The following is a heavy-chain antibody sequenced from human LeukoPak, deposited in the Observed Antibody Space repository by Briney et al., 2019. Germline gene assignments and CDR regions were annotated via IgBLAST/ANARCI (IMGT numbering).Heavy chain of an antibody. Sequence: SETLSLTCSVSGGSISSSSSYWGWMRQPPGKGLEWIGSIYYSGSSFDNPALKSRVTISVDTSKNQFSLKLSSVTAADTAVYYCARHRSGWLQSSFDYWGQGTLVTVSS. CDR1: GGSISSSSSY. J-gene: IGHJ4*02. V-gene: IGHV4-39*01. CDR2: IYYSGSS. CDR3: ARHRSGWLQSSFDY. D-gene: IGHD5-24*01.